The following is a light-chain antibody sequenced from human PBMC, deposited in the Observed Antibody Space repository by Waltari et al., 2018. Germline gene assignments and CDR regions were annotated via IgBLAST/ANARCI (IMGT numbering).Light chain of an antibody. CDR3: QTWDSNTVV. CDR2: PDT. J-gene: IGLJ2*01. V-gene: IGLV3-1*01. Sequence: SYDLTQPPSVSASPGQTASIARFGEQLGDKYVSWYQGKPGQSPVRVIYPDTTRPSVIPERFSASNSGNTATLTVSETQAVDEASYYCQTWDSNTVVFGGGTTLTVL. CDR1: QLGDKY.